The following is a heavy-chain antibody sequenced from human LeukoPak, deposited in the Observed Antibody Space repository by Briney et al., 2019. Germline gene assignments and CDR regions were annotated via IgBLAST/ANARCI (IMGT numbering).Heavy chain of an antibody. Sequence: ASVRVSCKASEYSFTGYFMHWVRQAPGQGLEWMGWINPDSDGTKYAQKFQGRVTMARDTSTSTAYMELSGLTSDDTAVYYCARFAVVITNDYWGQGTLVTVSS. CDR2: INPDSDGT. CDR3: ARFAVVITNDY. CDR1: EYSFTGYF. J-gene: IGHJ4*02. D-gene: IGHD3-10*01. V-gene: IGHV1-2*02.